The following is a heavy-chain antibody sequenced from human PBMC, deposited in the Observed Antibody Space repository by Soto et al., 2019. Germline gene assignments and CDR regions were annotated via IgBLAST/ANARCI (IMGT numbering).Heavy chain of an antibody. CDR1: GFTFSNYA. Sequence: GGSLRLSCAASGFTFSNYAMSWVRQAPGKGLEWVSVISGNGVTTYYAHSVQGRFTIARDNSKDTLYLQMSSLRAEDTAEYHCARHPGSGNGPGTYYYYMDVWGKGTTVTVSS. J-gene: IGHJ6*03. V-gene: IGHV3-23*01. CDR3: ARHPGSGNGPGTYYYYMDV. D-gene: IGHD3-10*01. CDR2: ISGNGVTT.